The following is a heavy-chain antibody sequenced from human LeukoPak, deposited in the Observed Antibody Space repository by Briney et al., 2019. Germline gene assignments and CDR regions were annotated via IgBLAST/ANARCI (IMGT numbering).Heavy chain of an antibody. V-gene: IGHV3-53*01. Sequence: GGSPRLSCAASGFTVSSNYMSWVRQAPGKGLEWVSIIYRGGNTYYADSVMGRFTISRDNSKNTLYLQMNSLRAEDTAVYYCARQYCTSTSCNSAFDIWGQGTMVAISS. CDR2: IYRGGNT. J-gene: IGHJ3*02. CDR3: ARQYCTSTSCNSAFDI. CDR1: GFTVSSNY. D-gene: IGHD2-2*02.